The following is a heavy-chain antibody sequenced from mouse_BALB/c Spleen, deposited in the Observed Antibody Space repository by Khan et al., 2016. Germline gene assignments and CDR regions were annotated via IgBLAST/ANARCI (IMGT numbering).Heavy chain of an antibody. Sequence: EVQLQESGPGLVKPSQSLSLTFTVTSYSITSDYAWNWIRQFPGNKLEWTGYLSSSGSTSTNPSPKSRIPITRDTSKNQFFLTLNSVTTQDPAPTCCAINWDEEDYWGQGTLVTVSA. CDR2: LSSSGST. J-gene: IGHJ3*01. CDR3: AINWDEEDY. V-gene: IGHV3-2*02. CDR1: SYSITSDYA. D-gene: IGHD4-1*02.